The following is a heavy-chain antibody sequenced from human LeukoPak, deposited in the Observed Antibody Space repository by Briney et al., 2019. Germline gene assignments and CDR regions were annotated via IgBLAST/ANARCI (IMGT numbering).Heavy chain of an antibody. V-gene: IGHV1-2*02. CDR1: GYTFTGYY. CDR3: ARSGGKSRTGYYYYMDV. D-gene: IGHD4-23*01. CDR2: INPNSGGT. J-gene: IGHJ6*03. Sequence: ASVKVSCKASGYTFTGYYMHWVRQAPGQGLEWMGWINPNSGGTNYAQKFQGRVTMTRDTSISTAYMELSRLRSDDTAVYYCARSGGKSRTGYYYYMDVWGKGTTVTVSS.